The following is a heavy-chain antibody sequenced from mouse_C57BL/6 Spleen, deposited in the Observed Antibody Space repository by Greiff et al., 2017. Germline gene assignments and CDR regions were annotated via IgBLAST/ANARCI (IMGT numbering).Heavy chain of an antibody. CDR2: IRLKSDNYAT. J-gene: IGHJ1*03. V-gene: IGHV6-3*01. D-gene: IGHD2-4*01. Sequence: EVQRVESGGGLVQPGGSMKLSCVASGFTFSNYWMTWVRQSPEKGLEWVAQIRLKSDNYATHYAESVTGRLTISRDDSKKSVYLQMNNLRAEDTGIYYCTGRLRQRNWYFDVWGTGTTVTVSS. CDR1: GFTFSNYW. CDR3: TGRLRQRNWYFDV.